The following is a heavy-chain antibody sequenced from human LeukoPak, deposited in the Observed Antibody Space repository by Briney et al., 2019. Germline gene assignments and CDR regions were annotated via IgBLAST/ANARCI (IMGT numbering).Heavy chain of an antibody. CDR2: ISRSSRYI. D-gene: IGHD2-2*01. Sequence: GGSLRLSCAASGLTFSNYSMNWVRQAPGMGLEWVSSISRSSRYIDYADSVKGRFTISRDNAKNSLYLQMNSLRAEDTAVYCCARTCNLGYCSSTSCTNFDYGGKGTLVTVSS. V-gene: IGHV3-21*01. CDR1: GLTFSNYS. CDR3: ARTCNLGYCSSTSCTNFDY. J-gene: IGHJ4*02.